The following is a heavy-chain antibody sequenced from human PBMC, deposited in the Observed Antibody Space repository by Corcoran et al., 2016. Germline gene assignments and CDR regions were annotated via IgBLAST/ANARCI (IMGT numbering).Heavy chain of an antibody. D-gene: IGHD3-9*01. V-gene: IGHV4-34*01. CDR1: GGSFSGYY. CDR2: INHSGST. J-gene: IGHJ4*02. Sequence: QVQLQQWGAGLLKPSETLSLTCAVYGGSFSGYYWSWIRQPPGKGLEWIGEINHSGSTNYNPSLKSRVTISVDTSKNQFSLKLSSVTAADTAVYYCARGYYDILTGDPLLPSTSYYFDYWGQGTLVTVSS. CDR3: ARGYYDILTGDPLLPSTSYYFDY.